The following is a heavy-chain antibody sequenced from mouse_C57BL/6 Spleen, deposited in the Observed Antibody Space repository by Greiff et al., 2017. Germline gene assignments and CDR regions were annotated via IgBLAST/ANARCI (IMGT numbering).Heavy chain of an antibody. CDR2: IYPGDGDT. CDR1: GYAFSSYW. D-gene: IGHD1-1*02. CDR3: ARQGDGGLAY. J-gene: IGHJ3*01. Sequence: VQLHQSGAELVKPGASVKISCKASGYAFSSYWMNWVKQRPGKGLEWIGQIYPGDGDTNYNGKFKGKATLTADKSSSTAYVQLSSLTSEGSAVYFCARQGDGGLAYWGQGTLVTVAA. V-gene: IGHV1-80*01.